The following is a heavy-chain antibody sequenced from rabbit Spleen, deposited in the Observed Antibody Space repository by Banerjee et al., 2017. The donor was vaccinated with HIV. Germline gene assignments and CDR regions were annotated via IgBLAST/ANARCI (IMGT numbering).Heavy chain of an antibody. Sequence: QEQLEESGGDLVKPEGSLTLTCTASGFSFSSSYYMCWVRQAPGKGLEWIGCINTDSGDTYYANWAKGRFTISKTSSTTVTLQMTSLTAADTATYFCARESRYYSYAYVSYSYALKLWGPGTLVTVS. CDR3: ARESRYYSYAYVSYSYALKL. CDR2: INTDSGDT. D-gene: IGHD6-1*01. J-gene: IGHJ4*01. CDR1: GFSFSSSYY. V-gene: IGHV1S45*01.